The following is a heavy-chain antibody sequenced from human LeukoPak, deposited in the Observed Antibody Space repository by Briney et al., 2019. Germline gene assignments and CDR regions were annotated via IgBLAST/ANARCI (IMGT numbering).Heavy chain of an antibody. CDR2: IIPIFGTA. CDR3: AILGMDTDVGTIDY. D-gene: IGHD5-18*01. CDR1: GYTFTSYY. V-gene: IGHV1-69*06. J-gene: IGHJ4*02. Sequence: ASVKVSCKASGYTFTSYYMHWVRQAPGQGLEWMGGIIPIFGTANYAQKFQGRVTITADKSTSTAYMDLSSLRSEDTAMYYCAILGMDTDVGTIDYWGQGTLVTVSS.